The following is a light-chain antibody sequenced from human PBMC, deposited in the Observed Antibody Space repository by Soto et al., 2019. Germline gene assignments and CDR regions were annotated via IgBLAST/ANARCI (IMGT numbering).Light chain of an antibody. CDR3: QQYNADSRT. CDR1: QSISDS. Sequence: DIQMTQSPSTLSASVGDRVTITCRASQSISDSMAWYQQKPGKAPDLLISDVSSLERGVPSRFSGSGSGTEFTLSISSMQPDDFATYFCQQYNADSRTFGRGTKVEIK. V-gene: IGKV1-5*01. CDR2: DVS. J-gene: IGKJ1*01.